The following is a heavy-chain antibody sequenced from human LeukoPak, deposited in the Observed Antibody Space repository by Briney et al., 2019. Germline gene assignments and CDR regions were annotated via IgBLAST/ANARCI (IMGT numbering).Heavy chain of an antibody. D-gene: IGHD6-19*01. Sequence: GASVKVSCKASGYTFTSYGISWVRQAPGQGLEWMGWINAYNGNTNYAQKLQGRVTMTTDTSTSTAYMELRSLRSDDTAVYYCARDLSPSIAVAPRWFDPWGQGTLVTVSS. CDR2: INAYNGNT. J-gene: IGHJ5*02. CDR3: ARDLSPSIAVAPRWFDP. V-gene: IGHV1-18*01. CDR1: GYTFTSYG.